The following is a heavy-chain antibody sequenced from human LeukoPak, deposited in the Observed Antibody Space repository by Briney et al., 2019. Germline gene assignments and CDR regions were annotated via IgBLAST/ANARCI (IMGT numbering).Heavy chain of an antibody. CDR3: ASFTMVRGVPYYFDY. V-gene: IGHV5-51*01. CDR1: GYRFTNYW. Sequence: GESLKISCKGSGYRFTNYWIGWVRQMPGKGLEWMGIIYPGDSVTRYSPSFQGQVTISADKSISTAYLQWSSLKASDTAMYYCASFTMVRGVPYYFDYWGQGTLVTVSS. D-gene: IGHD3-10*01. J-gene: IGHJ4*02. CDR2: IYPGDSVT.